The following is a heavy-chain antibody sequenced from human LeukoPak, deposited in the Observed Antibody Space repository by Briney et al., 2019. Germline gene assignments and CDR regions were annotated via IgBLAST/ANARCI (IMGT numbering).Heavy chain of an antibody. J-gene: IGHJ4*02. V-gene: IGHV3-48*02. D-gene: IGHD6-13*01. CDR3: ASSIVAAGSTYYFDS. CDR2: ISSSSDAI. CDR1: GFPFSGYS. Sequence: GGSLRLSCAASGFPFSGYSMNWVRQAPGKGLEWVSYISSSSDAIYYADSVKGRFTIPRDNAKNSLYLQMNSLRDEDTALYYCASSIVAAGSTYYFDSWGQGTLVTVSS.